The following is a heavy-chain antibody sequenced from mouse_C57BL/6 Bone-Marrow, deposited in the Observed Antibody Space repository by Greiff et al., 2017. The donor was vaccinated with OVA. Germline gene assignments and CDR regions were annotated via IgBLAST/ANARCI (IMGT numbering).Heavy chain of an antibody. D-gene: IGHD2-2*01. V-gene: IGHV1-62-2*01. Sequence: VQLQQSGAELVKPGASVKLSCKASGYTFTEYTIHWVKQRSGQGLEWIGWFYPGSGSIKYNEKFKDKATLTADKSSSTVYMELSRLTSEDSAVYFCARHEDLWLRRGDWYFDVWGTGTTVTVSS. CDR2: FYPGSGSI. CDR3: ARHEDLWLRRGDWYFDV. J-gene: IGHJ1*03. CDR1: GYTFTEYT.